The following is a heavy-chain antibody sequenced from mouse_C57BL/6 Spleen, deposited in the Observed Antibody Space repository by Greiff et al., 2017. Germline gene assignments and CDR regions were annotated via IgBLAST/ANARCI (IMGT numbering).Heavy chain of an antibody. CDR3: ARVGGSPFYAMDY. CDR1: GYTFTSYW. V-gene: IGHV1-69*01. D-gene: IGHD1-1*01. Sequence: VQLQQPGAELVMPGASVKLSCKASGYTFTSYWMHWVKQRPGQGLEWIGEIDPSDSYTNYNQKFKGKSTLTVDKSSSTAYMQLSNLTSEDSAVYYCARVGGSPFYAMDYWGQGTSVTVSS. CDR2: IDPSDSYT. J-gene: IGHJ4*01.